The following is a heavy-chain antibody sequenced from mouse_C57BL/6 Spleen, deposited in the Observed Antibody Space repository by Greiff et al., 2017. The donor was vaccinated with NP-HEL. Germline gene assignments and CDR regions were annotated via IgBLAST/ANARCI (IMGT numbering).Heavy chain of an antibody. V-gene: IGHV1-26*01. CDR3: AREGYGSWFAY. CDR2: INPNNGGT. Sequence: VQLKQSGPELVKPGASVKISCKASGYTFTDYYMNWVKQSHGKSLEWIGDINPNNGGTSYNQKFKGKATLTVDKSSSTAYMELRSLTSEDSAVYYCAREGYGSWFAYWGQGTLVTVSA. D-gene: IGHD1-1*01. CDR1: GYTFTDYY. J-gene: IGHJ3*01.